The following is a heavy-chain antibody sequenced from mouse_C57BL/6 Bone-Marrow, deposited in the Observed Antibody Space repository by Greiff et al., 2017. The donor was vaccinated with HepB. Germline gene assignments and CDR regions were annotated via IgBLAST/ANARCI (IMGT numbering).Heavy chain of an antibody. Sequence: EVKLMESEGGLVQPGSSMKLSCTASGFTFSDYYMAWVRQVPEKGLEWVANINYDGSSTYYLDSLKSRFIISRDNAKNILYLQMSSLKSEDPATYYCARGTWLLRPYWYFDVWGTGTTVTVSS. CDR3: ARGTWLLRPYWYFDV. CDR1: GFTFSDYY. J-gene: IGHJ1*03. D-gene: IGHD2-3*01. CDR2: INYDGSST. V-gene: IGHV5-16*01.